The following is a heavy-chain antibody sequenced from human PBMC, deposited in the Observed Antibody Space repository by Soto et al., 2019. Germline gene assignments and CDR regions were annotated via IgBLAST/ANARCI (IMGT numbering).Heavy chain of an antibody. Sequence: XSVKVSCKASGYTFPSYGISWVRQAPGQGLEWMGWISGYNGNTNYAQMLQGRVTMTTDTSTSTAYMELRSLRSDDTAVYYCARDDCSGGSCYRPLDYWGQGTLVTVSS. V-gene: IGHV1-18*01. CDR2: ISGYNGNT. D-gene: IGHD2-15*01. CDR1: GYTFPSYG. J-gene: IGHJ4*02. CDR3: ARDDCSGGSCYRPLDY.